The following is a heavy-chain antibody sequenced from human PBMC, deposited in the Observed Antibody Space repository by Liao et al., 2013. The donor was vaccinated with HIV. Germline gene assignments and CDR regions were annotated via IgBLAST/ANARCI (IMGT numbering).Heavy chain of an antibody. Sequence: QLHLQESGPGLVKPSETLSLTCTVSGDSVSSYYWNWIRQPAGKGLEWIGRISQSGNTNYSPSLQSRLTMSIDTSKNQLSLNLNSVTAADTGVYYCARVAWNSMVVVVDDAFDIWGQGTMVTVSS. CDR2: ISQSGNT. J-gene: IGHJ3*02. CDR1: GDSVSSYY. V-gene: IGHV4-4*07. CDR3: ARVAWNSMVVVVDDAFDI. D-gene: IGHD3-22*01.